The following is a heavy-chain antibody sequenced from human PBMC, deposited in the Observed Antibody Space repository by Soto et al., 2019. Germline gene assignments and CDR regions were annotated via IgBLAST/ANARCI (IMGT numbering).Heavy chain of an antibody. CDR1: GYSFTRYY. V-gene: IGHV1-46*01. Sequence: QVQLVQSGAEVKKPGASVKVSCKASGYSFTRYYMHWVRQAPGQGLEWMGIINPSGGSTSYTQKFQGRVTMTRDTSTSTVYMDLSSLRSEDTAVHYCARGLSGFGSPYYFDYWGQGTLVTVSS. D-gene: IGHD2-15*01. J-gene: IGHJ4*02. CDR2: INPSGGST. CDR3: ARGLSGFGSPYYFDY.